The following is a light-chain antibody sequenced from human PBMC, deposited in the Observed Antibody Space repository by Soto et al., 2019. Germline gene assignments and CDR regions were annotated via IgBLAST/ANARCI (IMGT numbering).Light chain of an antibody. CDR1: QRVSSSY. J-gene: IGKJ2*01. V-gene: IGKV3-20*01. CDR3: QQYGSSPYT. CDR2: GAS. Sequence: EIVLTQSPGPLSLSPGERATLSCRASQRVSSSYLAWYQQKPGQAHRLLMYGASSRATGIPDRFSGGGSATGFTLIISRLEPEDLAVYYCQQYGSSPYTFGQGTKLEIK.